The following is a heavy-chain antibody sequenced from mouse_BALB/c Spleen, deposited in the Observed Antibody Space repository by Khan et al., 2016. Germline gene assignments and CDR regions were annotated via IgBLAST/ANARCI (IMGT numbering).Heavy chain of an antibody. J-gene: IGHJ3*01. Sequence: EVQLQESGPSLVKPSQTLSLTCSVTGDSITSGYWNWIRKFPGNKFEYMGYISYSGTTFYSPSLKSRFSITRDTSKNQYYLQLNSVTPEDTATYYCARQDGSGYPFAYWGQGTLVTVSA. CDR3: ARQDGSGYPFAY. CDR1: GDSITSGY. V-gene: IGHV3-8*02. CDR2: ISYSGTT. D-gene: IGHD1-1*01.